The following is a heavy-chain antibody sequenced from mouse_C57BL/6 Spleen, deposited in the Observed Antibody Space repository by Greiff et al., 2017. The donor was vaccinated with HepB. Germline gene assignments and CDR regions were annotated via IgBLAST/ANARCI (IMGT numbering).Heavy chain of an antibody. Sequence: QVQLQQPGAELVRPGSSVKLSCKASGYTFTSYWMDWVKQRPGQGLEWIGNIYPSDSETHYNQKFKDKATLTVDKSSSTAYMQLSSLTSEDSAVYYCARSSNPHYFDYWGQGTTLTVSS. CDR1: GYTFTSYW. CDR2: IYPSDSET. V-gene: IGHV1-61*01. CDR3: ARSSNPHYFDY. J-gene: IGHJ2*01. D-gene: IGHD2-5*01.